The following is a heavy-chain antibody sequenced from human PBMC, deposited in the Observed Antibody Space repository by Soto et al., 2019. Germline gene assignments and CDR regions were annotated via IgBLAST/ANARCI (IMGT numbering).Heavy chain of an antibody. CDR2: IIPIFGAA. D-gene: IGHD4-4*01. V-gene: IGHV1-69*13. CDR1: GGTFSSYA. Sequence: SVKVSCKASGGTFSSYAISWVRQAPGQGLEWMGGIIPIFGAANYAQKFQGRVTITADESTSTAYMELSSLRSEDTAVYYCARDYSNYGYYYYGMDVWGQGTTVTVSS. CDR3: ARDYSNYGYYYYGMDV. J-gene: IGHJ6*02.